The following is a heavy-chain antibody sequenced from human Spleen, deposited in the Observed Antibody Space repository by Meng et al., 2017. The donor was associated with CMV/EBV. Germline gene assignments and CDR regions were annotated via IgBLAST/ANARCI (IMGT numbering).Heavy chain of an antibody. CDR3: ASRNWNYGHDY. Sequence: GESLKISCAASGFTFSSYDMHWVRQATGKGLEWVSAIGTAGDTYYPGSVKGRFTISRENAKNSLYLQMNSLRAADTAVYYCASRNWNYGHDYWGQGTLVTVSS. CDR2: IGTAGDT. V-gene: IGHV3-13*01. CDR1: GFTFSSYD. D-gene: IGHD1-7*01. J-gene: IGHJ4*02.